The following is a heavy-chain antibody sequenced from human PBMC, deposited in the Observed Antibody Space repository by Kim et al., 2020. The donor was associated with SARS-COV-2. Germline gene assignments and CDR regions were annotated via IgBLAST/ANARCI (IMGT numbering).Heavy chain of an antibody. J-gene: IGHJ4*02. Sequence: KYYVDSVKGRFTISRDSAKNSLYLQMNSLRAEDTAVYYCARDLPSSLWDYWGQGTLVTVSS. CDR2: K. V-gene: IGHV3-7*01. CDR3: ARDLPSSLWDY. D-gene: IGHD6-19*01.